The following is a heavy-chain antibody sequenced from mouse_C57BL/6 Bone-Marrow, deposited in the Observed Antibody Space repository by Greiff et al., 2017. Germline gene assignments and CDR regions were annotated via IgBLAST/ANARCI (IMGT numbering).Heavy chain of an antibody. CDR1: GYTFTDYY. CDR2: INPYNGGT. CDR3: ARIDYYGSSAYAMDY. D-gene: IGHD1-1*01. Sequence: EVQLQQSGPVLVKPGASVKMSCKASGYTFTDYYMNWVKQSHGKSLEWIGVINPYNGGTSYNPKFKGKATLTVDKSSSTAYLELNSLTSEDSAVYYSARIDYYGSSAYAMDYWGQGTSVTVSS. J-gene: IGHJ4*01. V-gene: IGHV1-19*01.